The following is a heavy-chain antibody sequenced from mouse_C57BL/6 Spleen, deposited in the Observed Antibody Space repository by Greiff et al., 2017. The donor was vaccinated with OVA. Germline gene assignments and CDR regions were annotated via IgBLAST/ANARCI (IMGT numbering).Heavy chain of an antibody. CDR1: GYTFTSYW. J-gene: IGHJ2*01. V-gene: IGHV1-7*01. CDR2: INPSSGYT. Sequence: QVQLKESGAELAKPGASVKLSCKASGYTFTSYWMHWVKQRPGQGLEWIGYINPSSGYTKYNQKFKDKATLTADKSSSTAYMQLSSLTYEDSAVYYCARSPITTVVAHYFDYWGQGTTLTVSS. CDR3: ARSPITTVVAHYFDY. D-gene: IGHD1-1*01.